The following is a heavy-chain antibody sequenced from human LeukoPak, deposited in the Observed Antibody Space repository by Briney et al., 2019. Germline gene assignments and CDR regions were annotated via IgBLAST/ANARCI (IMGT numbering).Heavy chain of an antibody. J-gene: IGHJ4*02. CDR1: GGSFSGYY. V-gene: IGHV4-31*11. CDR2: IYYSGST. Sequence: SETLSLTCAVYGGSFSGYYWSWIRQHPGKGLEWIGYIYYSGSTYYNPSLKSRVTISVDTSKNQFSLKLSSVTAADTAVYYCARRGYYYDSSGYPTQVFDYWGQGTLVTVSS. CDR3: ARRGYYYDSSGYPTQVFDY. D-gene: IGHD3-22*01.